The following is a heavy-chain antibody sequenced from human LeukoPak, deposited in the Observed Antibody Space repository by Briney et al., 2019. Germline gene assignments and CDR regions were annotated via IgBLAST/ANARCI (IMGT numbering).Heavy chain of an antibody. Sequence: GESLKISCKGAGYSFTTYWIGWVRQMPGEGLEWIVIIYRGDSDTRYSPSFEGQVTISADKSFRTAYLQVSSMKTSDNAMYYHARHEGISVPGPKGFDPWGQGTLVPVPP. V-gene: IGHV5-51*01. J-gene: IGHJ5*02. CDR3: ARHEGISVPGPKGFDP. CDR2: IYRGDSDT. CDR1: GYSFTTYW. D-gene: IGHD6-19*01.